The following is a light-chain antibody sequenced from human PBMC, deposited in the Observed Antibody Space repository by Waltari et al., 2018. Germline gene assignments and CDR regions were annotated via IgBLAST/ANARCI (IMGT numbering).Light chain of an antibody. Sequence: DIQMTQSPSTLSAFAGDRVSITCRASQSISIWLAWYQQRSGKAPTLLISKSSSLESGVPSRFSGSGSGTEFTLTITNLHPDDFATYYCQHYDNYPVAFGQGTKLEIK. J-gene: IGKJ2*01. CDR1: QSISIW. CDR3: QHYDNYPVA. CDR2: KSS. V-gene: IGKV1-5*03.